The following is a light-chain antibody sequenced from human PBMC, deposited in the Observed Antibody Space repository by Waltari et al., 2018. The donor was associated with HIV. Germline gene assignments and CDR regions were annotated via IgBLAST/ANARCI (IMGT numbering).Light chain of an antibody. J-gene: IGKJ2*01. CDR3: QQYDNWPPYT. CDR1: QSVRTN. CDR2: SAS. V-gene: IGKV3-15*01. Sequence: EIVMTQSPANLSVSPGERATLSGRASQSVRTNLAWYQQKPGQAPRLLIYSASTRATGFPARFSGSGSGTEFTLTISSLHSEDSSIYYCQQYDNWPPYTFGQGTRLEIK.